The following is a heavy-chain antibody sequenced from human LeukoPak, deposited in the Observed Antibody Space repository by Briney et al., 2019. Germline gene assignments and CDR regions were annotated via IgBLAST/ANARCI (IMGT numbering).Heavy chain of an antibody. CDR1: GYTFTGYY. CDR3: AREIVGYYDSSSYPDY. CDR2: TNPNSGGT. Sequence: AAVKVSCEASGYTFTGYYMHWVRQAPGQGLEWMGWTNPNSGGTNYAQKFQGSVTMTRDTSISTAYMELSRLRSDVTAVYYCAREIVGYYDSSSYPDYWGQGTLVTVSS. V-gene: IGHV1-2*02. J-gene: IGHJ4*02. D-gene: IGHD3-22*01.